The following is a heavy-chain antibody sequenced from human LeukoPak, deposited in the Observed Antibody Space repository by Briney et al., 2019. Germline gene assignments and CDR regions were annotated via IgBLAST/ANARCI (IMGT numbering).Heavy chain of an antibody. J-gene: IGHJ6*02. CDR2: INPNSGGT. V-gene: IGHV1-2*02. Sequence: ASVKVSFKASGYTFTGYYMHWVRQAPGQGLEWMGWINPNSGGTNYAQKFQGRVTMTRDTSISTAYVELSRLRSDDTAVYYCARGYYYDSSGYYYGMDVWGQGTTVTVSS. CDR1: GYTFTGYY. CDR3: ARGYYYDSSGYYYGMDV. D-gene: IGHD3-22*01.